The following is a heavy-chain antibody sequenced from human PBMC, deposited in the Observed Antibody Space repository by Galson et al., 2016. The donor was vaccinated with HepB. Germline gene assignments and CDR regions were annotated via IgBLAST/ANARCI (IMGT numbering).Heavy chain of an antibody. CDR3: AGGSFSGSGSHTFFREPYYYYPALDV. Sequence: SLRLSCAASGFTFSGYYMTWIRQAPGKGLEWVSYISGSSRYTNSADSVKGRFTISRDDAKHSLYLQMNSLRADDTAVYYCAGGSFSGSGSHTFFREPYYYYPALDVWGQGTTVTVSS. D-gene: IGHD3-10*01. J-gene: IGHJ6*02. V-gene: IGHV3-11*05. CDR2: ISGSSRYT. CDR1: GFTFSGYY.